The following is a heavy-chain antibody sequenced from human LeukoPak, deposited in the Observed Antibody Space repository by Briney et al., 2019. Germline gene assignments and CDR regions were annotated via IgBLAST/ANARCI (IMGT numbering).Heavy chain of an antibody. V-gene: IGHV4-59*01. Sequence: SETLSLTCTVSGGSISSYYWSWIRQPPGKGLEWIGYIYYTGYTNYNPSLKSRVTISVGTSKKQFSLKLNSVTAADTAVYYCARLDCGGACFPDYWGQGTLVTVSS. CDR2: IYYTGYT. CDR1: GGSISSYY. D-gene: IGHD2-21*02. J-gene: IGHJ4*02. CDR3: ARLDCGGACFPDY.